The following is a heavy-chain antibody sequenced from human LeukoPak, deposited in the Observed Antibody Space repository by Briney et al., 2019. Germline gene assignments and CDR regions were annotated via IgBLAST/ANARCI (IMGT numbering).Heavy chain of an antibody. CDR1: GDSISRSLYY. CDR3: ARSYGGHSVCDAFDI. D-gene: IGHD4-23*01. Sequence: ASETLSLTCTVSGDSISRSLYYWGWIRQPPGKGLEWIVTIYYSGSTYYNPSLKSRVTISVDTSKNQFSLKLTSVTAADTAVYYCARSYGGHSVCDAFDIWGQGTMVTVSS. CDR2: IYYSGST. J-gene: IGHJ3*02. V-gene: IGHV4-39*01.